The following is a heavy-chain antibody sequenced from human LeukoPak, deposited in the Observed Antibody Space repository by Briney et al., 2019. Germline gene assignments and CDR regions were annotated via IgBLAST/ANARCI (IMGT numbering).Heavy chain of an antibody. J-gene: IGHJ4*02. D-gene: IGHD2-2*01. V-gene: IGHV3-48*01. CDR3: AKEWGAYCTSTSCPTYLDY. Sequence: PGGSLRLSCAASGFTFSSYSMNWVRQAPGKGLEWVSYISSSSSTIYYADSVKGRFTISRDNSKNTLYLQMNSLRAEDTAVYYCAKEWGAYCTSTSCPTYLDYWGQGTLVTVSS. CDR1: GFTFSSYS. CDR2: ISSSSSTI.